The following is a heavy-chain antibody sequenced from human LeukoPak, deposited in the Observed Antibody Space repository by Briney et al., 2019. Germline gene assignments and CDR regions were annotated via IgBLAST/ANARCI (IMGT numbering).Heavy chain of an antibody. Sequence: PSETLSLTCTVSGGSIRYYFWSWIRQPPGKGLEWIGCIYTSGRTNYNPSLKSRVTISVDTSKNQFSLNLSSVTAADTAVYYCARGVLHDSSGYPFDYWGRGTLVTVFS. V-gene: IGHV4-4*09. CDR3: ARGVLHDSSGYPFDY. D-gene: IGHD3-22*01. J-gene: IGHJ4*02. CDR2: IYTSGRT. CDR1: GGSIRYYF.